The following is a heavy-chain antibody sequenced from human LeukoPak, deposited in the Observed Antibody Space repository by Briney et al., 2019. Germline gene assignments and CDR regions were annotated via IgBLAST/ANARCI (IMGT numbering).Heavy chain of an antibody. D-gene: IGHD2-2*01. Sequence: SSETLSLTCTVSGGSISSYYWSWIRQPPGKGLEWIGYIYYSGSTNYSPSLKSRVTISVDTSKNQFSLKLSSVTAADTAVYYCASSYCSSTSCYRYYYYGMDVWGQGTTVTVSS. CDR2: IYYSGST. J-gene: IGHJ6*02. CDR3: ASSYCSSTSCYRYYYYGMDV. V-gene: IGHV4-59*01. CDR1: GGSISSYY.